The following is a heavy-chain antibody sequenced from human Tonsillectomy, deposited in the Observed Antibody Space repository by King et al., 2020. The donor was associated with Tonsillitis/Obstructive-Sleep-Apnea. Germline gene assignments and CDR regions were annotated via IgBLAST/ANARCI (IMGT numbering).Heavy chain of an antibody. CDR1: GFTFTSYA. V-gene: IGHV3-23*04. CDR3: AGGPAGADYYYMDV. D-gene: IGHD6-19*01. CDR2: ISDNGAGT. J-gene: IGHJ6*03. Sequence: VQLVESGGGSVQPGGSLRLSCAASGFTFTSYAMTWVRQAPGKGLEWVSSISDNGAGTHYADSVKGRFTISRYNSKNTLYLQMNSLRVDDTAVYFCAGGPAGADYYYMDVWGKGTTVTVSS.